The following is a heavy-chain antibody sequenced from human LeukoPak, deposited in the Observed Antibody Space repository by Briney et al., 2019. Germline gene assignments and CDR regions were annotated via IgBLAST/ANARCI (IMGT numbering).Heavy chain of an antibody. D-gene: IGHD3-3*01. CDR3: ARVGYYDFWSGYYPYYFDY. CDR1: GGSISSGAYY. J-gene: IGHJ4*02. CDR2: IYYSGST. V-gene: IGHV4-31*03. Sequence: SETLSLTCTVYGGSISSGAYYWTWIRQHPGKGLEWIGYIYYSGSTYYNPSLKSRVTISVDTSKNQFSLKLSSVTAADTAVYYCARVGYYDFWSGYYPYYFDYWGQGTLVTVSS.